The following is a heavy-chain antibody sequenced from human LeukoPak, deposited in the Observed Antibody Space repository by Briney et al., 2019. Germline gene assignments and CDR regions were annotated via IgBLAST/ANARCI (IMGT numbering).Heavy chain of an antibody. CDR1: GFTFRAYE. CDR2: ISSSGSAI. CDR3: AREKASTTGATDYDY. D-gene: IGHD1-1*01. V-gene: IGHV3-48*03. Sequence: PGGSLRLSCVASGFTFRAYEMTWVRQAPGKGLEWVSYISSSGSAIHYAGSVKGRFTISRDDAKNSLYMQMNSLRAEDTAVYYCAREKASTTGATDYDYWGQGTLVTVSS. J-gene: IGHJ4*02.